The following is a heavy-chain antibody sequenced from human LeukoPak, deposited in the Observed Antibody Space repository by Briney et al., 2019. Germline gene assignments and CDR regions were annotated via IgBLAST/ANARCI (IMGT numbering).Heavy chain of an antibody. CDR3: ARDQGQRRSTPDDAFDI. V-gene: IGHV4-39*07. CDR1: GASISSSTYY. D-gene: IGHD6-25*01. J-gene: IGHJ3*02. Sequence: SETLSLTCTVSGASISSSTYYWGWIRQPPGKGLEWIGSIDYNGNTYDNPSLKSRATISLDTSKNQFSLKLNSVTAADTAVYYCARDQGQRRSTPDDAFDIWGQGTLVTVSS. CDR2: IDYNGNT.